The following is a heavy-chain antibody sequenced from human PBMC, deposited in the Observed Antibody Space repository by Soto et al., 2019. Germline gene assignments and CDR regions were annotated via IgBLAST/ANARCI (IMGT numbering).Heavy chain of an antibody. V-gene: IGHV3-23*01. D-gene: IGHD3-10*01. CDR2: ISGGGDTT. CDR3: AKGRGGSGSLTPRVDF. Sequence: EVQLLESGGGLVQPGGSLRLSCAASGFTFNNYAMTWVRQAPGKGLEWVSAISGGGDTTSYADSVKGRFTVSRDGSKKTLSLQMRSLRAEDTALYYCAKGRGGSGSLTPRVDFWGQGTLVTVSS. J-gene: IGHJ4*02. CDR1: GFTFNNYA.